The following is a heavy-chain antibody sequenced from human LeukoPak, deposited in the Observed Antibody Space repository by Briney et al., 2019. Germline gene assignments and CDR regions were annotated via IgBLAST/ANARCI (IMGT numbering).Heavy chain of an antibody. CDR3: ARRSLGATITEFDY. CDR1: GFTFSSYW. J-gene: IGHJ4*02. CDR2: IYSDASST. D-gene: IGHD5-12*01. V-gene: IGHV3-74*01. Sequence: GGSLRLSCAASGFTFSSYWMHWVRQAPGKGLVWVSRIYSDASSTIYADSVKGRFTISRDNAKNTLYLQMNSLRAEDTAVYYCARRSLGATITEFDYWGQGTLVTVSS.